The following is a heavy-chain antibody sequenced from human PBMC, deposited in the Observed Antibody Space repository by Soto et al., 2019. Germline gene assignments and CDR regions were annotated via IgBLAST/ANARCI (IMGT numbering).Heavy chain of an antibody. CDR1: GFTFTSSA. CDR2: IVVGSGNT. V-gene: IGHV1-58*01. CDR3: AAGYDNWTPSCFDY. J-gene: IGHJ4*02. Sequence: QMQLVQSGPEVKKPGTSVKVSCKASGFTFTSSAVQWVRQARGQRLEWIGWIVVGSGNTNYAQKFRERVTITRDMSTSTAYMELSSLRSEDTAVYYCAAGYDNWTPSCFDYWGQGTLVTVSS. D-gene: IGHD1-20*01.